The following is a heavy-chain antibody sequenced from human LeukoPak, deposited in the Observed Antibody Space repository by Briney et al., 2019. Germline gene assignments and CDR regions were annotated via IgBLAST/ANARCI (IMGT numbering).Heavy chain of an antibody. Sequence: SETLSLTCTVSGGSISSGGYYWSWIRQHPGKGLEWIGYIYYSGSTYYNPSLKSRVTISVDTSKSQFSLKLSSVTAADTAVYYCARVGDLSNPFDYWGQGTLVTVSS. CDR1: GGSISSGGYY. CDR3: ARVGDLSNPFDY. CDR2: IYYSGST. V-gene: IGHV4-31*03. D-gene: IGHD4-11*01. J-gene: IGHJ4*02.